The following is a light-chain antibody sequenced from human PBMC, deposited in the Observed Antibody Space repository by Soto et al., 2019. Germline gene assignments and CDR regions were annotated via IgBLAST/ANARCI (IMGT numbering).Light chain of an antibody. Sequence: ETVLTQSPGTLALSPGERVTLSCRASQSVTYRYLAWYQQKPGQAPRLLIYAASTRATGIPDRFSGSGSGTDFTLTISSLEPEDFAVYYCQQRSDWPWTFGQGTKV. CDR3: QQRSDWPWT. CDR1: QSVTYRY. J-gene: IGKJ1*01. CDR2: AAS. V-gene: IGKV3D-20*02.